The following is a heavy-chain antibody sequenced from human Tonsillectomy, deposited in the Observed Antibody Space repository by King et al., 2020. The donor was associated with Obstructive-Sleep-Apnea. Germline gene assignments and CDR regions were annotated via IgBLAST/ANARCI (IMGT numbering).Heavy chain of an antibody. V-gene: IGHV3-15*01. D-gene: IGHD3-10*01. J-gene: IGHJ6*02. Sequence: LVESGGGLVKPGGSLRLSCAASGFTFSNAYMSWVRQAPGKGLEWVGRIKSIRDGGATDYGAPVKGRFTISRDDSKNTLYLQMNSLKIEDTGVYYCRDGSGIWYGVDVWGQGTAVIVSS. CDR2: IKSIRDGGAT. CDR1: GFTFSNAY. CDR3: RDGSGIWYGVDV.